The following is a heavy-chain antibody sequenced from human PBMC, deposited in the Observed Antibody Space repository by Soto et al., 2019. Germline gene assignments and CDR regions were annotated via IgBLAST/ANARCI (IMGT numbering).Heavy chain of an antibody. Sequence: QGQLVQSGAEVKKPGASVKVSCKASGYTFTGYYVHWVRQAPGQGLEWMGWINPKTGDTHYGQNFQGWVTMTRDTSISTLYMELRRLTSDHTAVYYCARDGGVYGDYDYWGQGTLVTVSS. CDR3: ARDGGVYGDYDY. CDR1: GYTFTGYY. CDR2: INPKTGDT. D-gene: IGHD4-17*01. J-gene: IGHJ4*02. V-gene: IGHV1-2*04.